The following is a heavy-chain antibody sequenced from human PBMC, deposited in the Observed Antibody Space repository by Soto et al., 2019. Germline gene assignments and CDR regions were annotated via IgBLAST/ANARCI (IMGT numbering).Heavy chain of an antibody. Sequence: ASVKVSCKASGYTFTSYAMHWVRQAPGQRLEWMGWINAGNGNTKYSQKFQGRVTITRGTSASTAYMELSSLRSEDTAVYYCARAPVDCSGGSCYHNWFDPWGQGTLVTVSS. J-gene: IGHJ5*02. CDR1: GYTFTSYA. CDR3: ARAPVDCSGGSCYHNWFDP. D-gene: IGHD2-15*01. CDR2: INAGNGNT. V-gene: IGHV1-3*01.